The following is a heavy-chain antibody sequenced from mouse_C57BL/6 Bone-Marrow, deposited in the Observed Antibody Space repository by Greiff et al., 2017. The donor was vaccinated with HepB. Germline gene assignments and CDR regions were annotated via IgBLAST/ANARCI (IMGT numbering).Heavy chain of an antibody. V-gene: IGHV14-4*01. Sequence: VQLQQSGAELVRPGASVKLSCTASGFNIKDDYMHWVKQRPEQGLEWIGWIDPENGDTEYASKFQGKATITADTSSNTAYLQLSSLTSEDTAVYYCTTGDYGGGDYWGQGTTLTVSS. D-gene: IGHD1-2*01. J-gene: IGHJ2*01. CDR3: TTGDYGGGDY. CDR1: GFNIKDDY. CDR2: IDPENGDT.